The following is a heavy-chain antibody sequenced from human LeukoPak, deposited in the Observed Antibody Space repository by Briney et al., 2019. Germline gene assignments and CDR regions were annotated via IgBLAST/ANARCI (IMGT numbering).Heavy chain of an antibody. V-gene: IGHV3-30-3*01. Sequence: GRSLRLSCAASGFTFRSYAMHWVRQAPGKGLGWVAVISYDGSNEYYADSVKGRFTISRDNSKNTLYLQMNSLRAEDTAVYYCARVRDHPYSSGLSPYYYYGMDVWGQGTTVTVSS. J-gene: IGHJ6*02. CDR2: ISYDGSNE. CDR3: ARVRDHPYSSGLSPYYYYGMDV. D-gene: IGHD6-19*01. CDR1: GFTFRSYA.